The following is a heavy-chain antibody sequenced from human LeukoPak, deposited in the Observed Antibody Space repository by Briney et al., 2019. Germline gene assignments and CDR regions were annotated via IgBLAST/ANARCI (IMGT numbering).Heavy chain of an antibody. CDR2: INPNSGGT. Sequence: AASVKVSCKASGGTFSSYAISWVRQAPGQGLEWMGWINPNSGGTNYAQKFQGRVTMTRDTSISTAYMELSRLRFDDTAVYYCGRGTGEGYSYGRYYFDYWGQGTLVTVSS. D-gene: IGHD5-18*01. V-gene: IGHV1-2*02. J-gene: IGHJ4*02. CDR1: GGTFSSYA. CDR3: GRGTGEGYSYGRYYFDY.